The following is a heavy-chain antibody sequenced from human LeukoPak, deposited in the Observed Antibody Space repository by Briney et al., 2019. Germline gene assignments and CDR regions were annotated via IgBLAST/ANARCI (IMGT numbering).Heavy chain of an antibody. J-gene: IGHJ6*02. D-gene: IGHD3-3*01. CDR3: ARARFWSGYFNGMDV. CDR2: IWYDGSNK. V-gene: IGHV3-33*08. CDR1: GFSFGGYA. Sequence: SGRSLRLSCAATGFSFGGYALHWVRQAPGKGLEWVAVIWYDGSNKYYADSVKGRFTISRDNSKDTLYLQMNSLRAEDTAVYYCARARFWSGYFNGMDVWGQGTTVTVSS.